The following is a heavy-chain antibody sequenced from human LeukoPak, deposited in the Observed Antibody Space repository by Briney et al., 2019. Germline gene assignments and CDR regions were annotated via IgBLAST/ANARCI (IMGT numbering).Heavy chain of an antibody. D-gene: IGHD6-13*01. Sequence: GGSLRLSCAASGFTFRDFGMHWVRQAPGKGLEWVAFIRNDGSKDSYPDSVKGRFTISRDNSRTTLYLQMHSLRIEDTAVYYCVKGGSSSHNWFDPWGQGILVTVSS. J-gene: IGHJ5*02. CDR1: GFTFRDFG. CDR3: VKGGSSSHNWFDP. V-gene: IGHV3-30*02. CDR2: IRNDGSKD.